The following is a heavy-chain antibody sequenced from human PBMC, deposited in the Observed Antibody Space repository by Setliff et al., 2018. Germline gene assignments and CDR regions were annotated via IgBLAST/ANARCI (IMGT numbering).Heavy chain of an antibody. V-gene: IGHV5-51*01. D-gene: IGHD1-26*01. CDR2: IFPGDSDT. CDR3: AASGTYFPFDY. J-gene: IGHJ4*02. Sequence: PGESLKISCKGSGYRFSSYWIGWVRQMPGKGLEWIGIIFPGDSDTRYSPAFQGQVTISVDKSINTAYLQWGSLKASDTAMYYCAASGTYFPFDYWGQGTLVTVSS. CDR1: GYRFSSYW.